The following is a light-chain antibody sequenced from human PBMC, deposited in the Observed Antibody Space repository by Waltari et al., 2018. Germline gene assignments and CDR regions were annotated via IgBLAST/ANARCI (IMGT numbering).Light chain of an antibody. CDR2: VNSDGTH. CDR1: SEFSSYA. J-gene: IGLJ3*02. CDR3: QTWGTGVQWV. V-gene: IGLV4-69*01. Sequence: QPVLTQSPSASASLGASVKHTCTLSSEFSSYAVVSHQQPPEKGPRYLMKVNSDGTHTKGDGIPDRFSGSSSGAERYLTLSSLQSDDEADYYCQTWGTGVQWVFGGGSKVTVL.